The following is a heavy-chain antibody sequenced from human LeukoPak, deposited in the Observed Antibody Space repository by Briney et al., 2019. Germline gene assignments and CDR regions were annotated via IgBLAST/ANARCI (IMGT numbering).Heavy chain of an antibody. V-gene: IGHV4-4*07. D-gene: IGHD5-24*01. J-gene: IGHJ4*02. CDR3: ARGRGRDGDNLVS. CDR1: GDSISYFY. CDR2: ISGSGST. Sequence: SETLSLTCSVSGDSISYFYWSWIRQAAGKGLEWIGRISGSGSTDYNASLKSRVTISVDTSKNQFSLKLTSVTAADTAVYYCARGRGRDGDNLVSWGQGTLVTVSS.